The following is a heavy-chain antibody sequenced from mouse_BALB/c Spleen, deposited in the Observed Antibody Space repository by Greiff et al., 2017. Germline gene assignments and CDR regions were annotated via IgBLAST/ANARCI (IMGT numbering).Heavy chain of an antibody. J-gene: IGHJ4*01. CDR2: IRNKANGYTT. CDR1: GFTFTDYY. Sequence: EVMLVESGGGLVQPGGSLRLSCATSGFTFTDYYMSWVRQPPGKALEWLGFIRNKANGYTTEYSASVKGRFTISRDNSQSILYLQMNTLRAEDSATYCCARDMMDYWGQGTSVTVSS. CDR3: ARDMMDY. V-gene: IGHV7-3*02.